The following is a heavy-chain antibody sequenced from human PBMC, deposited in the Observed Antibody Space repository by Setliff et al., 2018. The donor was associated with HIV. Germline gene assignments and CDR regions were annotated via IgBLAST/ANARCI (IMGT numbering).Heavy chain of an antibody. J-gene: IGHJ4*02. CDR1: GFNFSSHT. Sequence: GGSLRLSCAASGFNFSSHTMNWIRQAPGKGLEWVSSISSTGTYIYYADSMKCRFTISRDNSKSTLYLQMNSLRAEETAVYYCAKAARDYYDSSGYYIGIDCWGRGTLVTVSS. CDR2: ISSTGTYI. V-gene: IGHV3-21*04. CDR3: AKAARDYYDSSGYYIGIDC. D-gene: IGHD3-22*01.